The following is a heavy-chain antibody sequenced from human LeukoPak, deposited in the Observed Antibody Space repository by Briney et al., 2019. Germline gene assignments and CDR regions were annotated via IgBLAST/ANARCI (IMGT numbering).Heavy chain of an antibody. V-gene: IGHV4-59*01. Sequence: RPSETLSLTCTVSGGSITNYYWSWTRQPPGKGLEWIGYIYYTGSTNYYPSLKSRVTISLDTSENQFSLKLKSVTSADTAIYYCARFRGHTYGGGSHFYYYYMDVWGRGTTVTVSS. J-gene: IGHJ6*03. CDR3: ARFRGHTYGGGSHFYYYYMDV. CDR1: GGSITNYY. CDR2: IYYTGST. D-gene: IGHD5-18*01.